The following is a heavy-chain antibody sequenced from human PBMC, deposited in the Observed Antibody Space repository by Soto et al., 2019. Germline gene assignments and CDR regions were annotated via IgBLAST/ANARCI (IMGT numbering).Heavy chain of an antibody. CDR1: GDSISTADYY. CDR3: ARGIYSTSSFFDS. Sequence: ASETLSLTCTVSGDSISTADYYWNWIRQPPGKGLEWIGYIYYSGNTYYIPSLKSRVTISVDTSKNQISLKLNSVTAADTAVYYCARGIYSTSSFFDSWGQGTLVTVSS. V-gene: IGHV4-30-4*01. D-gene: IGHD6-6*01. J-gene: IGHJ4*02. CDR2: IYYSGNT.